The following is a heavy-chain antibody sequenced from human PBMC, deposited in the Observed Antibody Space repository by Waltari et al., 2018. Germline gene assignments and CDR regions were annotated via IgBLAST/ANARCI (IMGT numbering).Heavy chain of an antibody. D-gene: IGHD6-19*01. J-gene: IGHJ4*02. CDR2: INHSGST. CDR3: ARDPIAVAGRDY. V-gene: IGHV4-34*01. Sequence: QVQLQQWGAGLLKPSETLSLTCAVYGGSFSGYYWSWIRQPPGKGLEWIGEINHSGSTNYNPSLKSRVTISVDTSKNQFSLKLSSVTAADTAVYYCARDPIAVAGRDYWGQGTLVTVSS. CDR1: GGSFSGYY.